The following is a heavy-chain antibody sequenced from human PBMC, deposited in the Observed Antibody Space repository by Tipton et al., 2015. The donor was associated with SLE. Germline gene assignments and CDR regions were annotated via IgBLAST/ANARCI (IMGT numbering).Heavy chain of an antibody. D-gene: IGHD3-22*01. Sequence: TLSLTCIVSGGSISSANYYWGWIRQPPGKGLEWIGNIYYGGITYYNPSLKSRVTISVDTSKNQFSLKLSSVTAADTAVYFCARASNYYDYNYFDPWGQGTLVTVSS. CDR3: ARASNYYDYNYFDP. CDR2: IYYGGIT. V-gene: IGHV4-39*07. J-gene: IGHJ5*02. CDR1: GGSISSANYY.